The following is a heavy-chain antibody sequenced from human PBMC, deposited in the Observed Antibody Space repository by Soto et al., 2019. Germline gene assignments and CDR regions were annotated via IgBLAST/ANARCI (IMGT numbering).Heavy chain of an antibody. Sequence: QVQLVESGGGVVQPGRSLRLSCAASGFTFSSYGMHWVRQAPGKGLEWVAVISYDGSKKYYADSVKGRFTISRDNSKNTLYLQMNSLRAEDTAVYYCAKVTFQHWGQGTLVTVSS. CDR1: GFTFSSYG. J-gene: IGHJ1*01. CDR3: AKVTFQH. V-gene: IGHV3-30*18. CDR2: ISYDGSKK.